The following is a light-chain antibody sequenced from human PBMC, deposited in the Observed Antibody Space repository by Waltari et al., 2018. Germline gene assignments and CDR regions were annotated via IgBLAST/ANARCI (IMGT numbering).Light chain of an antibody. J-gene: IGKJ4*01. CDR1: KSVANC. CDR3: QQRNKWPVT. V-gene: IGKV3-11*01. Sequence: CRGSKSVANCLACYQQKPGQAPRRLGYGVSNRATDIPARFSGSGFATDFTLTISDLNPEDIAVYYCQQRNKWPVTCGGGTKVEIK. CDR2: GVS.